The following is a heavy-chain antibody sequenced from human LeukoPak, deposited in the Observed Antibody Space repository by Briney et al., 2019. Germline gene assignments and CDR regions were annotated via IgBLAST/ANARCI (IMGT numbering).Heavy chain of an antibody. J-gene: IGHJ6*02. CDR3: TRDRQGPRLYEMDI. Sequence: GGSLRLSCAASGFTFSSYAMHWVRQAPGKGPEWVANIKVDGSEIYYVDSVKGRFTISRDNAKNSLYLQMNSLRAEDTAVYYCTRDRQGPRLYEMDIWGQGTTVTVSS. D-gene: IGHD2-8*01. CDR1: GFTFSSYA. V-gene: IGHV3-7*01. CDR2: IKVDGSEI.